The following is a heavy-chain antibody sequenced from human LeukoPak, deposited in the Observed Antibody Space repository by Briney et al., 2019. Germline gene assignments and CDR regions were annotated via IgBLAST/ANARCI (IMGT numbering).Heavy chain of an antibody. CDR2: INHSGST. D-gene: IGHD3-10*02. J-gene: IGHJ4*02. CDR3: ARGRVIFGESSKYYFNY. Sequence: SETLSLTCAVYGGSFSGYYWSWIRQPPGKGLEWIGEINHSGSTNYNPSLKSRVTISVDTSKNQFSLKLSSVTAADTAVYYCARGRVIFGESSKYYFNYWGQGTLVTVSS. V-gene: IGHV4-34*01. CDR1: GGSFSGYY.